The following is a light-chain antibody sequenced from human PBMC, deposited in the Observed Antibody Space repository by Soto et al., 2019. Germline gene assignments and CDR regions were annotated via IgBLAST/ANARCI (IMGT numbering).Light chain of an antibody. J-gene: IGKJ2*01. Sequence: DIQMTQSPSSLSASVGDRVTITCRASQSISTYLNWYQQKPGKAPKLLIYAASSLQSGVPSRFSGMGSGTDFTLTISSLQPEDFATYYCQQSYSTLMYTFGQGTKLEIK. V-gene: IGKV1-39*01. CDR1: QSISTY. CDR3: QQSYSTLMYT. CDR2: AAS.